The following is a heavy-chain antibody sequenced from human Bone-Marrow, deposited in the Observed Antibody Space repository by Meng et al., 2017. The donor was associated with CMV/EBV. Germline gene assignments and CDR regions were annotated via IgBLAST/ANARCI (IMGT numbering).Heavy chain of an antibody. D-gene: IGHD3-16*01. CDR3: SRGFGGFDY. Sequence: GGSLRLSCAASGFTFSLHWMAWVRQAPGKGLEWVANINKDGSETYHVDSVEGRFTVSRDNAKSSLYLQMNRLRAEDTAVYYCSRGFGGFDYWGQRVLVSASS. V-gene: IGHV3-7*01. CDR2: INKDGSET. J-gene: IGHJ4*02. CDR1: GFTFSLHW.